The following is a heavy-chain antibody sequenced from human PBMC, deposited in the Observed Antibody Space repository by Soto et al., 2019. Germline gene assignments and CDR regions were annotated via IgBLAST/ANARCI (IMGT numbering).Heavy chain of an antibody. D-gene: IGHD7-27*01. CDR2: IYHTGST. Sequence: PSETLSLTCSVSGDPVSSGSYYWTWVRQHPVKGLEWIGYIYHTGSTYYNPSLQSRLIMSIDTSKNQFSLHLYSVTAADTAVYFCAAKLGTTNYFDFWGQGSLVTVSS. CDR1: GDPVSSGSYY. CDR3: AAKLGTTNYFDF. J-gene: IGHJ4*02. V-gene: IGHV4-31*03.